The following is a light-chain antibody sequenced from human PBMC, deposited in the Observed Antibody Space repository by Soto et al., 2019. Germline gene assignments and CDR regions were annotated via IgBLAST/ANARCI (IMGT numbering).Light chain of an antibody. CDR2: GAS. Sequence: EIELTQSPGTLSLSPGERATLSCRASQSVSSSYLAWYQQKPGQAPRLLIHGASSRATGIPDRFSGSGSGTDFTLTISRLEPEDFSVYYCQQYGSSPRTFGQGTKVEIK. V-gene: IGKV3-20*01. CDR1: QSVSSSY. J-gene: IGKJ1*01. CDR3: QQYGSSPRT.